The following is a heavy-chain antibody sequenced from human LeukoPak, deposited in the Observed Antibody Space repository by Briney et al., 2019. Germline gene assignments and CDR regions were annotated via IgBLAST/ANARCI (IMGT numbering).Heavy chain of an antibody. D-gene: IGHD3-22*01. J-gene: IGHJ6*02. CDR3: ASMFYDSSGYRGTYYGMDV. CDR2: IYYSGST. CDR1: GGSISSYY. Sequence: SETLSLTCTVSGGSISSYYWSWIQQPPGKGLEWIGYIYYSGSTNYNPSLKSRVTISVDTSKNQFSLKLSSVTAADTAVYYCASMFYDSSGYRGTYYGMDVWGQGTTVTVSS. V-gene: IGHV4-59*01.